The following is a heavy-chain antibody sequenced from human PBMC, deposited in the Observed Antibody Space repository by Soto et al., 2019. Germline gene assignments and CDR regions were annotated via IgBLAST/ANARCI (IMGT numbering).Heavy chain of an antibody. D-gene: IGHD3-3*01. J-gene: IGHJ4*02. CDR1: GGSIISNDC. CDR3: ARTDNVGYYPY. Sequence: SSETLSLTGAVCGGSIISNDCWAWIRQSPGEGLVWIGSIYHSVTTYYNPSLESRVIISVDTSESRFALRLTSVTAADSAVYYSARTDNVGYYPYLGQRTLVAVCS. V-gene: IGHV4-38-2*01. CDR2: IYHSVTT.